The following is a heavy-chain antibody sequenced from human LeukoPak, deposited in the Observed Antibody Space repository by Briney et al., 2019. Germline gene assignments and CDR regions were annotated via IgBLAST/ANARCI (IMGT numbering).Heavy chain of an antibody. CDR1: GYTFTSYD. CDR3: AREVAVGNGWTQYYYYYYGMDV. V-gene: IGHV1-8*01. J-gene: IGHJ6*02. CDR2: MNPNSGNT. Sequence: ASVKVSCKASGYTFTSYDSNWVRQATGQGLEWMGWMNPNSGNTSYAQKFQGRVTMTRNTSISTAYMELSSLRSEDTAVYYCAREVAVGNGWTQYYYYYYGMDVWGQGPTVTVSS. D-gene: IGHD6-19*01.